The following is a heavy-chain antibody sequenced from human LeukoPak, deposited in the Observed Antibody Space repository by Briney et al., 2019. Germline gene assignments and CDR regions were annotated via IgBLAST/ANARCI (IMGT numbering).Heavy chain of an antibody. CDR2: ISYDGSNK. CDR3: AKVKDYYGSGRIYYGMDV. J-gene: IGHJ6*02. Sequence: GGSLRLSCAASGFTFSSYGMHWVRQAPGKGLEWVAVISYDGSNKYYADSVKGRFTISRDNSKNTLYLQMNSLRAEDTAVYYCAKVKDYYGSGRIYYGMDVWGQGTTVTVSS. CDR1: GFTFSSYG. V-gene: IGHV3-30*18. D-gene: IGHD3-10*01.